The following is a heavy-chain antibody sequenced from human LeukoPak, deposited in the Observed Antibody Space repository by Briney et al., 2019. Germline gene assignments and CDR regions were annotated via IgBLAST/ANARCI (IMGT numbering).Heavy chain of an antibody. CDR2: INPNSGGT. J-gene: IGHJ5*02. CDR1: GYTFTGYY. V-gene: IGHV1-2*06. Sequence: ASVKVSCKASGYTFTGYYMHWVRQAPGQGLEWMGQINPNSGGTNYAQKFQGGVTMTRDTSISTAYMELSRLRSDDTAVYYCARALEDDWDNWFDPWGQGTLVTVSS. D-gene: IGHD3-16*01. CDR3: ARALEDDWDNWFDP.